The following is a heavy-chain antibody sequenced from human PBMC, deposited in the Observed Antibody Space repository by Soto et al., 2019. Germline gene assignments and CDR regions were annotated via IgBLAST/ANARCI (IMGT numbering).Heavy chain of an antibody. CDR2: IYYSGTT. CDR1: GGSISSGGYY. D-gene: IGHD1-1*01. CDR3: ARAHGTPLDSV. Sequence: LSLTCTVSGGSISSGGYYWSWIRQHPGKGLEWIGCIYYSGTTHYNPSLKSRVTVSIDTSKNQVSLNLSSMTAADTAIYYSARAHGTPLDSVWGQGTLVTVSS. J-gene: IGHJ4*02. V-gene: IGHV4-31*03.